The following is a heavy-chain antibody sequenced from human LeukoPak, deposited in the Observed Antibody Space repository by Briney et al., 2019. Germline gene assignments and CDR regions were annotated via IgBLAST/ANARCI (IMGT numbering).Heavy chain of an antibody. Sequence: SETLPLTCSVSGGSIKSYYWSWIRHSPEKGLEWIGYIFYSGSTKYNPSLESRVTMSVDTSKNQFSLNLSSVTAADTAVHYCARSSGSYTKFDYWGQGTLVTVSS. CDR2: IFYSGST. CDR1: GGSIKSYY. D-gene: IGHD1-26*01. V-gene: IGHV4-59*01. CDR3: ARSSGSYTKFDY. J-gene: IGHJ4*02.